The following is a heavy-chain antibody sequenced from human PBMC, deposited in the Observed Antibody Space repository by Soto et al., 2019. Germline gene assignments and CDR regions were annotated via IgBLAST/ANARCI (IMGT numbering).Heavy chain of an antibody. CDR1: GYMFNTYG. J-gene: IGHJ4*02. Sequence: QVQLLQSGAEVKKPGASVKVSCKASGYMFNTYGITWVRQAPGQGLEWMGWISVYNGNIDYAQKFEGRVTMTIDTSTSTAYMELKSLTSDDTAVYYCARTYGSGDYFLPFEYWGQGPPVSVSS. V-gene: IGHV1-18*01. CDR3: ARTYGSGDYFLPFEY. D-gene: IGHD3-10*01. CDR2: ISVYNGNI.